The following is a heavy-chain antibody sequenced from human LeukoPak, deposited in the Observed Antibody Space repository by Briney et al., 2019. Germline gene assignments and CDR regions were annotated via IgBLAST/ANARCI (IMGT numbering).Heavy chain of an antibody. D-gene: IGHD6-19*01. CDR2: ISTSSSFL. V-gene: IGHV3-21*01. CDR3: ARDLRSGWVFDY. Sequence: GGSLRLSCAASGFTFSRYSMNWVRQAPGKGLEWVSSISTSSSFLYYADSVKGRFTISRDNAKNSLYLQMNSLRAEDTAVYYCARDLRSGWVFDYWGQGTLVTVSS. CDR1: GFTFSRYS. J-gene: IGHJ4*02.